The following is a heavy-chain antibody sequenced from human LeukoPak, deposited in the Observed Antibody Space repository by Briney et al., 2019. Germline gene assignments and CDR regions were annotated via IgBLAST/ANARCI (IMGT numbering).Heavy chain of an antibody. CDR1: GYTFTSYD. CDR3: ARSRSGGRFDGMDV. V-gene: IGHV1-8*01. CDR2: MNPNSGNT. Sequence: ASVKVSCKASGYTFTSYDINWVRQAPGQGLEWMGWMNPNSGNTDYAQKFQGRVTMTRDTSISTAYMELSSLRSEDTAVYYCARSRSGGRFDGMDVWGQGTTVTVSS. J-gene: IGHJ6*02. D-gene: IGHD3-3*01.